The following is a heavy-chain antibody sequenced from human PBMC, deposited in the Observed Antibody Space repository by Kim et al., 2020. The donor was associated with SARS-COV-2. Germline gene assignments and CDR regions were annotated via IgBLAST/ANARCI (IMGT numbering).Heavy chain of an antibody. V-gene: IGHV4-31*03. J-gene: IGHJ5*02. CDR1: GGSISSGGYY. CDR3: ARKYYYGSGSYYNPAWWFDP. CDR2: IYYSGST. Sequence: SETLSLTCTVSGGSISSGGYYWSWIRQHPGKGLEWIGYIYYSGSTYYNPSLKSRVTISVDTSKNQFSLKLSSVTAADTAVYYCARKYYYGSGSYYNPAWWFDPWGQGTLVTVSS. D-gene: IGHD3-10*01.